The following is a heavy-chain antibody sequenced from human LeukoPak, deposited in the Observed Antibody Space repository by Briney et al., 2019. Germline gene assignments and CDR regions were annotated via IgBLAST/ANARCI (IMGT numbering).Heavy chain of an antibody. CDR1: GGSISSGDYY. CDR3: AREGDDSSVVDI. Sequence: PSETLSLTCTVSGGSISSGDYYWSWIRQPPGKGLEWLGYIYYSGSTNYNPSLKSRVSISADTSKNQFSLNLRSVTAADTAVYYCAREGDDSSVVDIWGQGTMVTVSS. CDR2: IYYSGST. D-gene: IGHD3-22*01. J-gene: IGHJ3*02. V-gene: IGHV4-61*08.